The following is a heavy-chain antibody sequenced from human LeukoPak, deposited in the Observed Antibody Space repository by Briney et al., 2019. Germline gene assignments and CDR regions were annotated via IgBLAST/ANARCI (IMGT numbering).Heavy chain of an antibody. J-gene: IGHJ6*03. V-gene: IGHV4-61*02. CDR1: DDSISSGNYY. CDR2: IYTSGST. Sequence: SQTLSLTCTVTDDSISSGNYYWSWIRQPAGKGLEWIGRIYTSGSTNYNPSLKSRVSISVDKSKNQFSLKLSSVTAADTAVYYCAREAKNEVRPEYYYYMYVWGKGTTVTVSS. D-gene: IGHD1-1*01. CDR3: AREAKNEVRPEYYYYMYV.